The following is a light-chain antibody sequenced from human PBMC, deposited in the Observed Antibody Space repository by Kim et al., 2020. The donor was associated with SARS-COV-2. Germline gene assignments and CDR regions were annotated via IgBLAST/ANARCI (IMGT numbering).Light chain of an antibody. J-gene: IGKJ2*01. Sequence: EIVLTQSPDTLSLSPGERATLSCRASQSVTSNYLAWYRQKPGQAPRLLIYGASSRATGIPDRFSASGSGTDFTLTISRLEPEDFAVYYCQQYSTSLYTFGQGTKLVIK. CDR1: QSVTSNY. CDR3: QQYSTSLYT. V-gene: IGKV3-20*01. CDR2: GAS.